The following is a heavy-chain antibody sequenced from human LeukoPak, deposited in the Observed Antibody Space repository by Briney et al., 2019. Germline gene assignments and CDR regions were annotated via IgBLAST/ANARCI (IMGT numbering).Heavy chain of an antibody. D-gene: IGHD6-19*01. CDR2: IRSKIYGGTT. CDR3: TRDQYSSGWYDILFDY. J-gene: IGHJ4*02. V-gene: IGHV3-49*03. CDR1: GFTFGDYA. Sequence: GGSLRLSCTASGFTFGDYAMSWFRQAPGKGLEWVGFIRSKIYGGTTEYAASVKGRFTISRDDSKSIAYLRMNSLKTEDTAVYYCTRDQYSSGWYDILFDYWGQGTLVTVSS.